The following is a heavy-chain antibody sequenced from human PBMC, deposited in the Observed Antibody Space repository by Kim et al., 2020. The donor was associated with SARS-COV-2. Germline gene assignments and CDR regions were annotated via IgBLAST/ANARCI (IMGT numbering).Heavy chain of an antibody. CDR3: ARSIVGAGDY. Sequence: SETLSLTCTVSGGSISSSSYYWGWIRQPPGKGLEWIGSIYYSGSTYYNPSLKSRVTISVDTSKNQFSLELSSVTAADTAVYYCARSIVGAGDYWGQGTLVTVSS. D-gene: IGHD1-26*01. CDR1: GGSISSSSYY. V-gene: IGHV4-39*01. J-gene: IGHJ4*02. CDR2: IYYSGST.